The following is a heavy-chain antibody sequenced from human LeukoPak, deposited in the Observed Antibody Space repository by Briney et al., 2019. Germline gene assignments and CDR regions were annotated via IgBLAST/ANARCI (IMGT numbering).Heavy chain of an antibody. Sequence: GGSLRLSCAASGFTFSSYKMNWVRQAPGKGLEWVSYISTSGGTIYYADSVKGRFTISRDNAKNSLYLQMSSLRAEDTAVYYCARVNGLYYFDYWGQGTLVTVSS. D-gene: IGHD3-16*01. J-gene: IGHJ4*02. CDR3: ARVNGLYYFDY. V-gene: IGHV3-48*03. CDR1: GFTFSSYK. CDR2: ISTSGGTI.